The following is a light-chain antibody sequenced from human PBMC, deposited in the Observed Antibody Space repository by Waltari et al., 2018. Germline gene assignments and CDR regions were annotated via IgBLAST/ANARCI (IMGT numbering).Light chain of an antibody. V-gene: IGLV6-57*03. CDR2: EDN. CDR3: QSYDSSNRV. Sequence: NFMLTQPHSVSESPGKTVTISCTRSSGSIASNYVQWYQQSPGSAPTTVIYEDNQRPSGVPDRFSGSIASSSNSASLTISGLKTEDEADYYCQSYDSSNRVFGGGTKLTVL. J-gene: IGLJ3*02. CDR1: SGSIASNY.